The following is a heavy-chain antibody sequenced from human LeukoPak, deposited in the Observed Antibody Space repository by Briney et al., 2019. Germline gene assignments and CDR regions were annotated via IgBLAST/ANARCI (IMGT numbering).Heavy chain of an antibody. CDR3: ARAHYDSSGYFITPNAFDI. CDR2: IYYSGST. Sequence: PSETLSLTCTVSGVSISSGGYYWSWIRQPPGKGLEWIGYIYYSGSTYYNPSLKSRITISVDRSKNQFSLKLSSVTAADTAVYYCARAHYDSSGYFITPNAFDIWGQGTMVTVSS. D-gene: IGHD3-22*01. J-gene: IGHJ3*02. CDR1: GVSISSGGYY. V-gene: IGHV4-30-2*01.